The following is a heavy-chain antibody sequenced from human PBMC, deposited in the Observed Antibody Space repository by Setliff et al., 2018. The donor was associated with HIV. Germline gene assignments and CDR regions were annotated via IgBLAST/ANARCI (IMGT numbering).Heavy chain of an antibody. V-gene: IGHV1-18*01. CDR2: ISAYNGHT. CDR3: ARFIAVAGRFDY. Sequence: ASVKVSCKASGYTFTNYGINWVRQAPGQGLEWMGWISAYNGHTNYAQKFQGRVTMTRDTSISTAYMELSSLRSEDTAVYYCARFIAVAGRFDYWGQGTLVTVSS. J-gene: IGHJ4*02. D-gene: IGHD6-19*01. CDR1: GYTFTNYG.